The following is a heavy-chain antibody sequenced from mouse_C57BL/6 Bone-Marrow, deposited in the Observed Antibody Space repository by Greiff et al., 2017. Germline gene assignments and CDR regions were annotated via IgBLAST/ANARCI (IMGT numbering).Heavy chain of an antibody. J-gene: IGHJ3*01. CDR1: GFTFSSYG. D-gene: IGHD1-1*01. CDR3: ARVGYYDSSLAWFAY. Sequence: EVQVVESGGDLVKPGGSLKLSCAASGFTFSSYGMSWVRQTPDKRLEWVATISSGGSYTYYPDSVKGRFTISRDNAKNTLYLQMSSLKSEDTAIYYCARVGYYDSSLAWFAYWGQGTLVTASA. V-gene: IGHV5-6*01. CDR2: ISSGGSYT.